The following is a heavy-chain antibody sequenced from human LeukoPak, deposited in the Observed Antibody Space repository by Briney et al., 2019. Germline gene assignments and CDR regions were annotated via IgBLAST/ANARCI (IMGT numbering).Heavy chain of an antibody. D-gene: IGHD6-19*01. CDR2: ISSSGSTI. V-gene: IGHV3-48*04. CDR1: GFTFSSYS. Sequence: GGSLRLSCAASGFTFSSYSMNWVRQAPGKGLEWVSYISSSGSTIYYADSVKGRFTISRDNAKNSLYLQMNSLRAEDTAVYYCAKDRRIAVAGTNKEYYFDYWGQGTLVTVSS. CDR3: AKDRRIAVAGTNKEYYFDY. J-gene: IGHJ4*02.